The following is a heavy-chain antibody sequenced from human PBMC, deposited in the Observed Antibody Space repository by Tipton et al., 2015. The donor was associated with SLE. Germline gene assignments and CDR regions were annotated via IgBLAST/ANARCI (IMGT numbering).Heavy chain of an antibody. Sequence: TLSLTCTVSGGSLSSGGYYLSWIRQHPGKGLEWIGYIYYSGSTYYNPSLNSRLTISLDTSKNQFSLNLTSVTAADTAVYYCARGWSLDWAPFGFWGQGTLVTVSS. J-gene: IGHJ4*02. CDR1: GGSLSSGGYY. CDR3: ARGWSLDWAPFGF. CDR2: IYYSGST. V-gene: IGHV4-31*03. D-gene: IGHD3-9*01.